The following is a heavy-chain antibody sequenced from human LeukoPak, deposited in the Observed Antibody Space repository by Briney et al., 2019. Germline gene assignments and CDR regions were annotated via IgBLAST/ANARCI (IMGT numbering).Heavy chain of an antibody. V-gene: IGHV3-21*04. J-gene: IGHJ4*02. CDR1: GFTFSSYS. D-gene: IGHD6-13*01. CDR3: ANGAAAGTPTIGDY. CDR2: ISSSSSYI. Sequence: SGGSLRLSCAASGFTFSSYSMNWVRQAPGKGLEWVSSISSSSSYIYYADSVKGRFTISRDNFKNTLYLQMNSLRAEDTAVYYCANGAAAGTPTIGDYWGQGTLVTVSS.